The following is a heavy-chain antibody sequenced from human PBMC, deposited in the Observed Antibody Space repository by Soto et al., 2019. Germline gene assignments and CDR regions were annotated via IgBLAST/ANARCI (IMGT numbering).Heavy chain of an antibody. CDR1: GFTFSSYS. V-gene: IGHV3-21*01. CDR2: ISSSSSDI. D-gene: IGHD4-17*01. Sequence: EVQLVESGGGLVKPGGSLRLSCAASGFTFSSYSMNWVRQAPGKGLEWVSSISSSSSDIYYADSVKGRFTISRDNAKNSLYLQMNSLRAEDTAVYYCARTDYGGNSYYFDYWGQGTLVTVSS. CDR3: ARTDYGGNSYYFDY. J-gene: IGHJ4*02.